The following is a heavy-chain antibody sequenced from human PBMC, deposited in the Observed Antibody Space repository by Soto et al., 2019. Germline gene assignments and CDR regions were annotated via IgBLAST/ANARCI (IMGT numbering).Heavy chain of an antibody. CDR1: GYTFTSYA. CDR2: INAGNGNT. J-gene: IGHJ4*02. CDR3: ARGPDYYDSSGPYPLVTFDY. V-gene: IGHV1-3*01. Sequence: ASVKVSCKASGYTFTSYAMHWVRQAPGQRLEWMGWINAGNGNTKYSQKFQGRVTITRDTSASTAYMELSSLRSEDTAVYYCARGPDYYDSSGPYPLVTFDYWGQGTLVTVSS. D-gene: IGHD3-22*01.